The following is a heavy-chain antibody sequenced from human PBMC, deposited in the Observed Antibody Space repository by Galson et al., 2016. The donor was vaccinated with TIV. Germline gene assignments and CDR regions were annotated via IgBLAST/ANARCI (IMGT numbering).Heavy chain of an antibody. D-gene: IGHD6-19*01. CDR3: ARGGSGWPRVPAYYYSYMVV. Sequence: SETLSLTCTVSGGSITTHYWSWIRQPPGKGLEWIGYIYHTGSANYNPSLKSRATMSVDTSNNQFSLKLSSVTAADTAVYYCARGGSGWPRVPAYYYSYMVVWGKGTTVTVSS. CDR2: IYHTGSA. CDR1: GGSITTHY. V-gene: IGHV4-59*11. J-gene: IGHJ6*03.